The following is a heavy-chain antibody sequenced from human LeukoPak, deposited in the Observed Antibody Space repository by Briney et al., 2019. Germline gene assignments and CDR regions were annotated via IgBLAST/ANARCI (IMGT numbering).Heavy chain of an antibody. CDR1: GGSFSGYY. CDR2: INHSGST. V-gene: IGHV4-34*01. Sequence: PSETLSLTCAVYGGSFSGYYWSWIRQPPGKGLEWIGEINHSGSTNYNPSLKSRVTISVDTSKNQFSLKLSSVTAADTAVYYCARAEGYCSGGSCCSVPRKHFQHWGQGTLVTVSS. D-gene: IGHD2-15*01. CDR3: ARAEGYCSGGSCCSVPRKHFQH. J-gene: IGHJ1*01.